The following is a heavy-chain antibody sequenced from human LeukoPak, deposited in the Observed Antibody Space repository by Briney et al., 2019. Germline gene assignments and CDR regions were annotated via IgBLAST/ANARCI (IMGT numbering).Heavy chain of an antibody. J-gene: IGHJ4*02. V-gene: IGHV4-34*01. Sequence: SETLSLTCAVYGGSFSGYYWSWIRQPPGKGLEWIGEINHSGSTNYNPSLKSRVTISVDTSKNQFSLKLSSVTAADTAVYYCVRGISGMVRGARFDYWGQGTLVTVSS. CDR2: INHSGST. CDR1: GGSFSGYY. D-gene: IGHD3-10*01. CDR3: VRGISGMVRGARFDY.